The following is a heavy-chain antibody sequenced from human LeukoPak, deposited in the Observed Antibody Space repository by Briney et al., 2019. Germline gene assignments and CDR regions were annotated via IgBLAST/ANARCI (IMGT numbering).Heavy chain of an antibody. CDR2: IYYSGST. CDR1: GGSISSYH. Sequence: PSETLSLTCTVSGGSISSYHWSWIRQPPGKGLEWIGYIYYSGSTNYNPSLKSRVTISVDTSKNQFSLKLSSVTAADTAVYYCARHALGLFIAVAGPIDYWGQGTLVTVSS. J-gene: IGHJ4*02. D-gene: IGHD6-19*01. V-gene: IGHV4-59*08. CDR3: ARHALGLFIAVAGPIDY.